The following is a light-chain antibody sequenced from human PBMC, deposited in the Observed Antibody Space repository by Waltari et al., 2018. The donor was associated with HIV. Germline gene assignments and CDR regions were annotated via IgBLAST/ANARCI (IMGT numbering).Light chain of an antibody. CDR1: QNIGGN. CDR3: QQYNNWPRT. J-gene: IGKJ1*01. V-gene: IGKV3D-15*01. Sequence: DIVMTQSPATLSVSPGERATLSCRASQNIGGNLAWYQQRHGQPPRLLIYGASSRERGIPARFSGRGSGTEFTLTISSLQSEDFAVYYCQQYNNWPRTFGQGTKVEIK. CDR2: GAS.